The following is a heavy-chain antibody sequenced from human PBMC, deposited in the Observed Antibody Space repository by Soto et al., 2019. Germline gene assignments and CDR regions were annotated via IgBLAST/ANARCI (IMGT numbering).Heavy chain of an antibody. CDR2: ISYDGINK. CDR3: AKSMYHWNDGFFDY. D-gene: IGHD1-1*01. CDR1: GFTFSSYG. Sequence: QVQLVESGGGVVQPGRSLRLSCAASGFTFSSYGMHWVRQAPGKGLEWVAIISYDGINKYYANSVKGRFTISRDNSKNTLYLQMNRLRAEDTAVYYCAKSMYHWNDGFFDYWGKGTLVTVSS. V-gene: IGHV3-30*18. J-gene: IGHJ4*02.